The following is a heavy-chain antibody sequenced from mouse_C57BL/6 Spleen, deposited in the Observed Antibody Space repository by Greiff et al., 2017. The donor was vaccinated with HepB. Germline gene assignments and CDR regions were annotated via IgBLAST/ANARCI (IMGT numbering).Heavy chain of an antibody. J-gene: IGHJ4*01. CDR1: GYTFTDYE. D-gene: IGHD2-4*01. CDR3: TRRLRRGHYYAMDD. CDR2: IDPETGGT. Sequence: VQLQESGAELVRPGASVTLSCKASGYTFTDYEMHWVKQTPVHGLEWIGAIDPETGGTAYNQKFKGKAILTADKSSSTAYMELRSLTSEDSAVYYCTRRLRRGHYYAMDDWGQGTSVTVSS. V-gene: IGHV1-15*01.